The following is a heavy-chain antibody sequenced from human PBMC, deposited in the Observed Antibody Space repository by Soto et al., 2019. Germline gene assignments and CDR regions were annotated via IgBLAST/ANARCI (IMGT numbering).Heavy chain of an antibody. Sequence: SETLSLTCTVSGASISDYYWSWIRQPAGQALEWIGRVYVTGTTYFNPSLKSRVTMSVDTSNNQVSLKLSSVTAADSAIYYCARDGEYPSGWYSFDSWGPGTFVTVSS. J-gene: IGHJ5*01. D-gene: IGHD6-19*01. CDR3: ARDGEYPSGWYSFDS. CDR1: GASISDYY. V-gene: IGHV4-4*07. CDR2: VYVTGTT.